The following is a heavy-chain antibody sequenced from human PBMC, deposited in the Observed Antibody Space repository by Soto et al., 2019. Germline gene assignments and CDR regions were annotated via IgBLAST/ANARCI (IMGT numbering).Heavy chain of an antibody. CDR3: AKVLRYCSASTCYPQYYYYGMDV. J-gene: IGHJ6*02. V-gene: IGHV3-23*01. CDR2: ISVTPGIT. CDR1: GFTMSTYS. D-gene: IGHD2-15*01. Sequence: PASSLRLSCAASGFTMSTYSVTWVLQAPGKGLEWVSGISVTPGITFYADSVKGRFTISRYSSNNAVYLLMNSLRAEGTGMYYCAKVLRYCSASTCYPQYYYYGMDVWGQGTAVTVSS.